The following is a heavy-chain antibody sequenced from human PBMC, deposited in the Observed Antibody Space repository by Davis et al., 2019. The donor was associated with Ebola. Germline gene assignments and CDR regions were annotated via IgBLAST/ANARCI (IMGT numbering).Heavy chain of an antibody. CDR1: GGSISSYY. J-gene: IGHJ4*02. CDR2: IYYSGST. Sequence: MPLETLSLTCTVSGGSISSYYWSWIRQPPGKGLEWIGYIYYSGSTNYNPSLKSRVTISVDTSKNQFSLKLSSVTAADTAVYYCARAIAAADFDYWGQGTLVTVSS. D-gene: IGHD6-13*01. CDR3: ARAIAAADFDY. V-gene: IGHV4-59*08.